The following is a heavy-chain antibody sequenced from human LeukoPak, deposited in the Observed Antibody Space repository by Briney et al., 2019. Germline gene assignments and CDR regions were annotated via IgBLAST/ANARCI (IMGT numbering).Heavy chain of an antibody. J-gene: IGHJ3*02. CDR3: AIAGTSDAFDI. V-gene: IGHV1-46*01. Sequence: ASVTVSCKASGYTFTSYYMHWLRQAPGQGLEWMGIINPSGGSTTYAQKFQGRVTMTRDTSTSTVYMELSSLRSEDTAVYYCAIAGTSDAFDIWGQGTMVTASS. CDR2: INPSGGST. CDR1: GYTFTSYY. D-gene: IGHD1-26*01.